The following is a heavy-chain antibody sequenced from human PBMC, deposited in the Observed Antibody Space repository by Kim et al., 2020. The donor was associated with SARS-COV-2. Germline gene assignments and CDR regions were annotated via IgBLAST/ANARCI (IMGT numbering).Heavy chain of an antibody. V-gene: IGHV3-73*01. D-gene: IGHD3-9*01. Sequence: GGSLRLSCAASGFTFSDSAMHWVRQASGKGLEWVGRIKSKAKSYATAYAASVKGRFTISRDDSKNTAYLQMNSLNVDDTAVYYCTRLWDTLTGYDLWGQAALVTVSS. CDR1: GFTFSDSA. CDR3: TRLWDTLTGYDL. CDR2: IKSKAKSYAT. J-gene: IGHJ5*02.